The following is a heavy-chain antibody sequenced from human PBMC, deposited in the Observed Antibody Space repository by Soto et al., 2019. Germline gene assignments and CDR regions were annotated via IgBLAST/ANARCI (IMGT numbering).Heavy chain of an antibody. CDR3: GGCSGGSCYYYYYMDV. CDR1: GFTFSSYW. D-gene: IGHD2-15*01. CDR2: IKQDGSEK. V-gene: IGHV3-7*01. J-gene: IGHJ6*03. Sequence: GGSLRLSCAASGFTFSSYWMSWVRQAPGKGLEWVANIKQDGSEKYYVDSVKGRFTISRDNAKNSLYLQMNSLRAEDTAVYYCGGCSGGSCYYYYYMDVWGKGTTVTVSS.